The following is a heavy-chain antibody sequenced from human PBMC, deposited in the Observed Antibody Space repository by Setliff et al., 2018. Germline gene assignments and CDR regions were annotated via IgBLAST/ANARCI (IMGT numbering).Heavy chain of an antibody. J-gene: IGHJ4*02. Sequence: ETLSLTCTVSDGSLSTYYWSWTRQPPGKGLEFIGYVYYSGTANYSPSLRSRLTISVDTSKNQFSLKLRSVTAADTAVYYCARGGTFRYFDFWGQGAPVTVSS. CDR1: DGSLSTYY. V-gene: IGHV4-59*01. CDR3: ARGGTFRYFDF. CDR2: VYYSGTA. D-gene: IGHD5-12*01.